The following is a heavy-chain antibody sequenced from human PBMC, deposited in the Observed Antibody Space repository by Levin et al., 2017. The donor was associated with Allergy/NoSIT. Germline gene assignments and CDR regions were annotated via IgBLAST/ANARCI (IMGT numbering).Heavy chain of an antibody. Sequence: GGSLRLSCAASGFTFSSYAMSWVRQAPGKGLEWVSAISGSGGSTYYADSVKGRFTISRDNSKNTLYLQMNSLRAEDTAVYYCAKDGSITMIVVVMRYFQHWGQGTLVTVSS. D-gene: IGHD3-22*01. CDR2: ISGSGGST. CDR3: AKDGSITMIVVVMRYFQH. V-gene: IGHV3-23*01. J-gene: IGHJ1*01. CDR1: GFTFSSYA.